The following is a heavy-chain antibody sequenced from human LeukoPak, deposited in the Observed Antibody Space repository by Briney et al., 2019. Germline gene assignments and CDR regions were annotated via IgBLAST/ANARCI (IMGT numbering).Heavy chain of an antibody. V-gene: IGHV1-2*02. CDR2: INPNSGGT. J-gene: IGHJ3*02. Sequence: GASVTVSCKASGYTFTGYYMHWVRQAPGQGLEWMGWINPNSGGTDYAQKFQGRVTMTRDTSISTAYMELSRLRSDETAVYYCARGAYYYDSRGYLLGRAFDIWGQGTMVTVSS. CDR1: GYTFTGYY. CDR3: ARGAYYYDSRGYLLGRAFDI. D-gene: IGHD3-22*01.